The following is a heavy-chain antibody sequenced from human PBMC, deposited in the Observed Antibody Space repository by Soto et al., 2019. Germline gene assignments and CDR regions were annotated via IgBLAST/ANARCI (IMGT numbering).Heavy chain of an antibody. CDR3: ASDLPPVDS. CDR2: ISDYNGNT. J-gene: IGHJ4*02. V-gene: IGHV1-18*01. CDR1: GYTFSSYF. Sequence: QVQLVQSGAEVKKPGASVKVSCKASGYTFSSYFISLVRQAPGQGLEWMGWISDYNGNTNYAQNLQGRVTMTTDTSKSTAYMELRSLRSDDTAVYYCASDLPPVDSWGQGTLVTVSS.